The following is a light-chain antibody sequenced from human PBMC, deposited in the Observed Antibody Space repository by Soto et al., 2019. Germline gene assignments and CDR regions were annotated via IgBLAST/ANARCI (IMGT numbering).Light chain of an antibody. CDR1: QSVSSY. Sequence: EIVLTQSPATLSLSPGERATLSCRASQSVSSYLAWYQQKPGQAPRLLIYDASNRATGIPARFSGSGSGTDFPLTIRSLEPEDFEVYSCQQRSNWPPLNFGQGTRLQIK. V-gene: IGKV3-11*01. J-gene: IGKJ5*01. CDR2: DAS. CDR3: QQRSNWPPLN.